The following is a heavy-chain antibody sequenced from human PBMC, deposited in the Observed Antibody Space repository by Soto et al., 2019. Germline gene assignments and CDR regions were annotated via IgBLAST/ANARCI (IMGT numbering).Heavy chain of an antibody. Sequence: PSETLSLTCSVSGDSISSTNYYWGWIRQPPGKGLEWVGTVFYSGSTYYSPSLKSRVTISLDKSKNQFSLSLTSVTAADTAVYYCARHADSTASTAFDIWGQGTMVTVSS. CDR1: GDSISSTNYY. CDR2: VFYSGST. J-gene: IGHJ3*02. V-gene: IGHV4-39*01. CDR3: ARHADSTASTAFDI. D-gene: IGHD2-8*02.